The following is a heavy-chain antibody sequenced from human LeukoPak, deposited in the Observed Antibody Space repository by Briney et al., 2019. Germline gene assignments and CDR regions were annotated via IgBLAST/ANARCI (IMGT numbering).Heavy chain of an antibody. J-gene: IGHJ5*02. CDR3: AKVSDYDFWSGYFKITGFDP. CDR2: IYYSGST. D-gene: IGHD3-3*01. Sequence: MSSETLSLTCTVSGGSISSSSYYWGWLRQPPGKGLEWIGSIYYSGSTYYNPSLKSRVTISVDPSKNQFPLKLSSVIVADTAVYYCAKVSDYDFWSGYFKITGFDPWGQGTLVTVSS. V-gene: IGHV4-39*06. CDR1: GGSISSSSYY.